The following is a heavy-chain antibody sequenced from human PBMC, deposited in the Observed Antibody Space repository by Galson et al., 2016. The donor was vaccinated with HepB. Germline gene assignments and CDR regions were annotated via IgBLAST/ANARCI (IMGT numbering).Heavy chain of an antibody. CDR2: IWYDGTED. V-gene: IGHV3-33*08. Sequence: SLRLSCAASGFMFGNYGMHWVRQAPGKGLEWVAVIWYDGTEDYYGESMKGRFSISRDNPKNTLYLEINSLRAEDTGVYYCCRDIREYSADWYGVDYWGQGPLVAVSS. CDR1: GFMFGNYG. J-gene: IGHJ4*02. D-gene: IGHD6-19*01. CDR3: CRDIREYSADWYGVDY.